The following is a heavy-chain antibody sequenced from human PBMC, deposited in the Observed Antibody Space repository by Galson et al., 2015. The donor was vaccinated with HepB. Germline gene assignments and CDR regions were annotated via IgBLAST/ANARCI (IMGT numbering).Heavy chain of an antibody. CDR2: IIPILGIA. Sequence: SVKVSCKASGGTFSSYAISWVRQAPGQGLEWMGRIIPILGIANYAQKFQGRVTITADKSTSTAYMELSSLRSEDTAVYYCASRYYDSKTTFDYWGQGTLVTVSS. CDR1: GGTFSSYA. D-gene: IGHD3-22*01. J-gene: IGHJ4*02. CDR3: ASRYYDSKTTFDY. V-gene: IGHV1-69*04.